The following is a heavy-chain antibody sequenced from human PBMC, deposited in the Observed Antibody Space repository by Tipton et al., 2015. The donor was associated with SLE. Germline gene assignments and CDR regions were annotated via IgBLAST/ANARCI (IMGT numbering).Heavy chain of an antibody. V-gene: IGHV4-61*01. CDR2: ICYSGST. CDR3: ARDFVGANAFDI. D-gene: IGHD1-26*01. J-gene: IGHJ3*02. CDR1: GGSVSSGSYY. Sequence: TLSLTCTVSGGSVSSGSYYWSWIRQPPGKGLEWIGYICYSGSTNYNPSLKSRVTISVDTSKNQFSLKLSSVTAADTAVYYCARDFVGANAFDIWGQGTMVTVSS.